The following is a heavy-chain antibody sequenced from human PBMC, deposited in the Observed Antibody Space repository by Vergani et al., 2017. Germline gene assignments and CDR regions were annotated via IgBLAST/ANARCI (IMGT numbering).Heavy chain of an antibody. CDR2: IYPGDSDT. J-gene: IGHJ5*02. Sequence: EVQLVQSGAEVKKPGESLKISCKGSGYSFTSYWIGWVRQMPGKGLEWMGIIYPGDSDTRYSPSFQGQVTISADKSISTAYLQWSSLKASDTAMYYCARHSISYYDFWSGYYSYNWFDPWGQGTLVTVSS. CDR3: ARHSISYYDFWSGYYSYNWFDP. V-gene: IGHV5-51*01. CDR1: GYSFTSYW. D-gene: IGHD3-3*01.